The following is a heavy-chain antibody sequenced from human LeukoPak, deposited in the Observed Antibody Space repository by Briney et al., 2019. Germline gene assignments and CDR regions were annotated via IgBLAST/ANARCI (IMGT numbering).Heavy chain of an antibody. D-gene: IGHD5-18*01. Sequence: GGSLRLSCAASGFTFSSYSMNWVRQAPGKGLEWVSSISSSSSYIYYADSVKGRFTISRDNAKNSLYLQMNSLRAEDTAVYYCARDQEEDTAMVYGYWGQGTLVTVSS. CDR2: ISSSSSYI. J-gene: IGHJ4*02. CDR1: GFTFSSYS. CDR3: ARDQEEDTAMVYGY. V-gene: IGHV3-21*01.